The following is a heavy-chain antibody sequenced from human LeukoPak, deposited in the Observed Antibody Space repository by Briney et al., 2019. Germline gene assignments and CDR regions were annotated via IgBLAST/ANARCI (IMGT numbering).Heavy chain of an antibody. J-gene: IGHJ5*02. CDR2: ISSSSSSYI. CDR1: GFTFSSYS. D-gene: IGHD2-2*01. V-gene: IGHV3-21*01. CDR3: ARGGIVAPAPRFDP. Sequence: NPGGSLRLSCAASGFTFSSYSMNWVRQAPGKGLEWVSSISSSSSSYIYYADSVKGRFTISRDNAKNSLYLQMNSLRAEDTAVYYCARGGIVAPAPRFDPWGQGTLVAVSS.